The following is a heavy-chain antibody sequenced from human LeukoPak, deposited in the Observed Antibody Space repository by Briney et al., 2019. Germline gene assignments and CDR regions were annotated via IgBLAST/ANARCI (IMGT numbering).Heavy chain of an antibody. J-gene: IGHJ6*02. Sequence: SETLSLTCAAYGGSFSGYDWSWIRQPPGKGLEWIGEINHSGSTNYNPSLKSRVTISVDTSKNQFSMKLSSVTAADTAVYYGERGLRYFDWPDGMDVWGQGTTVTVSS. CDR3: ERGLRYFDWPDGMDV. V-gene: IGHV4-34*01. CDR2: INHSGST. D-gene: IGHD3-9*01. CDR1: GGSFSGYD.